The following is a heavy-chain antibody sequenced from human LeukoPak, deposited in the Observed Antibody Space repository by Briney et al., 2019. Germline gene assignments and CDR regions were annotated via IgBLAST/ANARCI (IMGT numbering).Heavy chain of an antibody. D-gene: IGHD5-18*01. CDR3: ARGRSYGFDFDS. CDR2: KYYSGST. Sequence: SETLSLTCDVSGVSINTCCYYWTWIRQPPGKELEWIGYKYYSGSTRYNSSLRSRLTISLYSSKNQFILRLASVAAADTAVYYCARGRSYGFDFDSWGPGTLVIVSS. J-gene: IGHJ4*02. V-gene: IGHV4-61*01. CDR1: GVSINTCCYY.